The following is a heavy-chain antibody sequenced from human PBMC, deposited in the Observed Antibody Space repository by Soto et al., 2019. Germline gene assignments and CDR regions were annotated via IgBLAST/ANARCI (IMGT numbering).Heavy chain of an antibody. V-gene: IGHV1-69*06. CDR2: IIPIFGTA. CDR1: GGTFSSYA. Sequence: SVKVSCKASGGTFSSYAISWVRQAPGQGLEWMGGIIPIFGTANYAQKFQGRVTITADKSTSTAYMELSSLRSEDTAVYYCARAQEGDFWSGYYLDPWGQGTLVTVSS. J-gene: IGHJ5*02. CDR3: ARAQEGDFWSGYYLDP. D-gene: IGHD3-3*01.